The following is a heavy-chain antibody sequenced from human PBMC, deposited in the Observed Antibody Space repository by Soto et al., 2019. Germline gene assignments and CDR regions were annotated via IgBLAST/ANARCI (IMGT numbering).Heavy chain of an antibody. CDR2: VSIGGST. V-gene: IGHV3-23*01. D-gene: IGHD2-15*01. CDR3: AKRRGAGGHFDY. CDR1: GFTFSSYA. Sequence: GGSLRLSCAASGFTFSSYAMGWIRQGPGKGLEWVAVVSIGGSTHYADSVRGRFTISRDNSKNTLSLQMNSLTAEDTAVYFCAKRRGAGGHFDYWGQGALVTVSS. J-gene: IGHJ4*02.